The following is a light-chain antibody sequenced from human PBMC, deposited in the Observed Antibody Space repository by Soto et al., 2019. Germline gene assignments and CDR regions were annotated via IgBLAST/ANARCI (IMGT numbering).Light chain of an antibody. V-gene: IGKV3-11*01. CDR1: QSVSSY. CDR2: DAS. Sequence: VMTPSPVTMSVSPGERATLSCRASQSVSSYLAWYQPKPGQDPRLLIYDASNRATGIPARFTGSGSGTDFTLTISSLEPEDFAVYYCQQRSNLITFGQGTRLEIK. CDR3: QQRSNLIT. J-gene: IGKJ5*01.